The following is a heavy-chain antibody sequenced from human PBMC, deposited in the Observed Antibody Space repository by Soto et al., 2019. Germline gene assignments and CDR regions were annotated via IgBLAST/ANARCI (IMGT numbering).Heavy chain of an antibody. CDR2: IIPIFGTA. Sequence: GASVRVSCKASGGTFSSYAISWVRQAPGQGLEWMGGIIPIFGTANYAQKFQGRVTITADESTSTAYMELNSLRAEDTAVYYCARDLSWGSNWYYYMDVWGKGTTVTVSS. D-gene: IGHD7-27*01. J-gene: IGHJ6*03. CDR1: GGTFSSYA. V-gene: IGHV1-69*13. CDR3: ARDLSWGSNWYYYMDV.